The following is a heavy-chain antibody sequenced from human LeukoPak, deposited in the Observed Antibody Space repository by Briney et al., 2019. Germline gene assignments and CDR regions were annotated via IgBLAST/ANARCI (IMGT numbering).Heavy chain of an antibody. Sequence: GGSLRLSCAASGFTFSVAAMTWVRQAPGKGLEWVSLIGASGESTYYADSVKGRFAISRDNSKNTLSLQMNSLRVEDTAMYFCAKDIQLSTWGLGTMVTVSS. V-gene: IGHV3-23*01. D-gene: IGHD5-24*01. CDR3: AKDIQLST. CDR1: GFTFSVAA. J-gene: IGHJ3*01. CDR2: IGASGEST.